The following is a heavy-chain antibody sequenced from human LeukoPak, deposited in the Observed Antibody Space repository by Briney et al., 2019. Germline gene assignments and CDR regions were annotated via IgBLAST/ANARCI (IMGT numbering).Heavy chain of an antibody. CDR3: AREAGAYSSSGPFDP. CDR2: IIPIFGTA. Sequence: SVKVSCKASGGTFSSYAISWVRQAPGQGLEWMGGIIPIFGTANYAQKFQGRATITADESTSTAYMELSSLRSEDTAVYYCAREAGAYSSSGPFDPWGQGTLVTVSS. CDR1: GGTFSSYA. J-gene: IGHJ5*02. D-gene: IGHD6-13*01. V-gene: IGHV1-69*13.